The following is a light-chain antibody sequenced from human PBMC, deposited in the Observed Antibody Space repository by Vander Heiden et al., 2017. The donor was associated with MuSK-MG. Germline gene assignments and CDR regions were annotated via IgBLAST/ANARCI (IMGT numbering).Light chain of an antibody. Sequence: DIQLTQSPSFLSASVGDRVTITCRASHGISTYLAWYQQKPGKAPKLLIHPSSTLQSGVPSRFSGSGSGTEFTLTISSLQPEDLATYYCQQVNTYPLTFGGGTKVEIK. J-gene: IGKJ4*01. CDR1: HGISTY. V-gene: IGKV1-9*01. CDR3: QQVNTYPLT. CDR2: PSS.